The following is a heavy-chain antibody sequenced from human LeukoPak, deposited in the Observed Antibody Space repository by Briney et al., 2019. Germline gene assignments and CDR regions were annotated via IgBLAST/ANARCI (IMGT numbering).Heavy chain of an antibody. J-gene: IGHJ4*02. CDR2: IKSETDGGAT. CDR1: GFTFTNAW. CDR3: ATEYGDYLFDS. D-gene: IGHD4-17*01. Sequence: SGGSLRLSCAASGFTFTNAWMNWVRQAPGKGLEWVGRIKSETDGGATDYAAPVKGRFTISRDDSKNTLYLQMNSLKTEDTARYFCATEYGDYLFDSWGQGTLVTVSS. V-gene: IGHV3-15*01.